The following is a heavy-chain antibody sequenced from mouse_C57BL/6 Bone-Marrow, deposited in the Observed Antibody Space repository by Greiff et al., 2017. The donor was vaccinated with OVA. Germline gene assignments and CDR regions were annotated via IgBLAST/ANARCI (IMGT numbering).Heavy chain of an antibody. CDR3: AYYYGSSYEAMDY. V-gene: IGHV5-9*01. J-gene: IGHJ4*01. Sequence: EVQLVESGGGLVKPGGSLKLSCAASGFTFRSYTMSWVRQTPEKRLEWVATISGGGGNTYYPDSVRGRFTISRDNAKNTLYLQMSSLRSEDTALYYCAYYYGSSYEAMDYWGQGTSVTVSS. CDR1: GFTFRSYT. D-gene: IGHD1-1*01. CDR2: ISGGGGNT.